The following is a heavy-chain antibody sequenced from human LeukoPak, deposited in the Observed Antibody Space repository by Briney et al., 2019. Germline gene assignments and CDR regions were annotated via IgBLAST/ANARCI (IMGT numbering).Heavy chain of an antibody. Sequence: GSLRLSCAASGFTFSSYSMNWVRQAPGKGLEWVSSISSSSSYIYYADSVKGRFTISRDNAKNSLYLQMNSLRAEDTAVYYCARDYGDYRRAFDIWGQGTMVTVSS. D-gene: IGHD4-17*01. V-gene: IGHV3-21*01. CDR2: ISSSSSYI. J-gene: IGHJ3*02. CDR1: GFTFSSYS. CDR3: ARDYGDYRRAFDI.